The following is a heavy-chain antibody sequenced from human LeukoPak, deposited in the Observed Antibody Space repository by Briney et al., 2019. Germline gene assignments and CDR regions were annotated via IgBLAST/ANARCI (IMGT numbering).Heavy chain of an antibody. V-gene: IGHV1-8*02. D-gene: IGHD3-10*01. CDR2: MNPNSGNT. CDR3: ARGVLVRGVYLYYYYYYMDV. J-gene: IGHJ6*03. CDR1: GYTFTSYD. Sequence: GASVKVSCKASGYTFTSYDINWVRQATGQGLEWMGWMNPNSGNTGYAQKFQGRVTMTRNTSISTAYMELSSLRSEDTAVYYCARGVLVRGVYLYYYYYYMDVWGKGTTVTISS.